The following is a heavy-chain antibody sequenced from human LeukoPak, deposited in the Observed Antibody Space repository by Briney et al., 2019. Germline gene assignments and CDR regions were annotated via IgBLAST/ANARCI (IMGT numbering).Heavy chain of an antibody. CDR3: AKLAIVGATTADAFDI. V-gene: IGHV3-48*03. CDR2: ISSSGSTT. D-gene: IGHD1-26*01. Sequence: PGGSLRLSCAASGFTLSSYEMNWVRQAPGKGLEWVSYISSSGSTTYYADSVKGRFTISRDNAKHSLYLQMNSLRAEDTAVYYCAKLAIVGATTADAFDIWGQGTMVTVSP. J-gene: IGHJ3*02. CDR1: GFTLSSYE.